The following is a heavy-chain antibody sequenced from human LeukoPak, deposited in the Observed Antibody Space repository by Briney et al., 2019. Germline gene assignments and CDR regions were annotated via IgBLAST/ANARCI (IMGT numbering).Heavy chain of an antibody. Sequence: GGSLRLSCAASGFTFSSYEMNWVRQAPGKGLEWVSYISSSGSTIYYADSVKGRFTISRDNAKNSLYLQMNSLRAEDTAVYYCARDRTYYDSSGYYYDWGPGTLVTVSS. J-gene: IGHJ4*02. D-gene: IGHD3-22*01. V-gene: IGHV3-48*03. CDR1: GFTFSSYE. CDR2: ISSSGSTI. CDR3: ARDRTYYDSSGYYYD.